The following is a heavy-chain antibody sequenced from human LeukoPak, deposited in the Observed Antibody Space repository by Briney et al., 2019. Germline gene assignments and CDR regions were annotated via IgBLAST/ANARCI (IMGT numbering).Heavy chain of an antibody. CDR2: MNPNSGNT. V-gene: IGHV1-8*01. CDR3: ARGPIWFGELNWFDP. Sequence: ASVKVSCKASGYTFTSYDINWVRQATGQGLEWMGWMNPNSGNTGYAQKFQGRVTMTRNTSISTAYMELSSLSSEDTAVYYCARGPIWFGELNWFDPWGQGTLVTVSS. J-gene: IGHJ5*02. D-gene: IGHD3-10*01. CDR1: GYTFTSYD.